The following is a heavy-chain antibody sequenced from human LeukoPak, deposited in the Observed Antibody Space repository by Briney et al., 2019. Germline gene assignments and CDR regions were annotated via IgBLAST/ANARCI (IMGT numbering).Heavy chain of an antibody. CDR2: ISWNSGSI. D-gene: IGHD1-26*01. CDR1: GFTFDDYA. V-gene: IGHV3-9*01. J-gene: IGHJ4*02. Sequence: GRPLRLSCAASGFTFDDYAMHWVRQAPGKGLEWVSGISWNSGSIGYADSVKGRFTISRDNAKNSLYLQMHSLRAEDTALYYCAKGGGTYWGGNWGQGTLVTVSS. CDR3: AKGGGTYWGGN.